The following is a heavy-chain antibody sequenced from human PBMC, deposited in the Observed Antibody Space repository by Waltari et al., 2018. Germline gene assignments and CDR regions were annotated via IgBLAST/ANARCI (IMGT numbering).Heavy chain of an antibody. CDR2: LDPEDDET. CDR1: GSTLPELS. J-gene: IGHJ3*02. D-gene: IGHD2-21*01. Sequence: QVQLVQSGAEVKKPGASVKVSCKVSGSTLPELSIHWVRPAPGKGLEWMGGLDPEDDETIYAQKFQGRVTMTEDTSTDTAYMELSSLRSEDTALYYCATDPTCGGDCRFAFDIWGQGTMVTVSS. V-gene: IGHV1-24*01. CDR3: ATDPTCGGDCRFAFDI.